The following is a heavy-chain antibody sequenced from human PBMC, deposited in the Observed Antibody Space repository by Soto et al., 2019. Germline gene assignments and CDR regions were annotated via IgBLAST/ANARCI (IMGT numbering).Heavy chain of an antibody. CDR3: ARDNGMAGSFDP. V-gene: IGHV3-48*02. CDR2: ISIGTSTI. CDR1: GFTFSSYS. D-gene: IGHD2-8*01. J-gene: IGHJ5*02. Sequence: LRLSCAASGFTFSSYSMNWVRQAPGKGLEWVSYISIGTSTIYYADSVKGRFTISRDDAKNSLYLQMNSLRDEDTAVYFCARDNGMAGSFDPWGQGTLVTVSS.